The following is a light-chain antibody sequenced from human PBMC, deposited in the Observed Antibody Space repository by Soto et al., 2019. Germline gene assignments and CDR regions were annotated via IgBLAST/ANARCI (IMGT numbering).Light chain of an antibody. J-gene: IGLJ1*01. V-gene: IGLV2-14*01. Sequence: QSVLTQPASVSGSPGQSITISRTGTSSDVGGYNYVSWYQQHPDKAPKLMIYEVSNRPSGVSNRFSGSKSGNTASLTISGLQAEDEADYYCSSYTSSSTLYVFGTGTKVTVL. CDR1: SSDVGGYNY. CDR3: SSYTSSSTLYV. CDR2: EVS.